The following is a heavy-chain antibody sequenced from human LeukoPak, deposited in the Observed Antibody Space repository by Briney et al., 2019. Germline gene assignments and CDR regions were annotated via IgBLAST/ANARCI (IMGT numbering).Heavy chain of an antibody. D-gene: IGHD1-26*01. CDR2: ISSSSSTI. CDR1: GFTFSSYS. J-gene: IGHJ4*02. CDR3: ARIIQSGSYYSLFDY. Sequence: GGSLRLSCAASGFTFSSYSMNWVRQAPGKGLEWVSYISSSSSTIYYADSVKGRFTISRDNAKNSLYLQMNSLRAEDTAVCYCARIIQSGSYYSLFDYWGQGTLVTVSS. V-gene: IGHV3-48*01.